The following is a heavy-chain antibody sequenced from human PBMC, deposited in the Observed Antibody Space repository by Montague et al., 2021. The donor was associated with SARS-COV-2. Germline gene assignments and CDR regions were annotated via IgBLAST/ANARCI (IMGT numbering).Heavy chain of an antibody. V-gene: IGHV4-4*07. CDR1: GEPISGFY. Sequence: SETLSLTCTVSGEPISGFYWNWIRQSAGEGLEWIGRIYTTGSTNYNPSLKSRVTMSVDTSKNQFSLKLTSVTAADTAVYYCAREGVRAPYCFDYWGQGALVAVSS. CDR3: AREGVRAPYCFDY. D-gene: IGHD3-16*01. CDR2: IYTTGST. J-gene: IGHJ4*02.